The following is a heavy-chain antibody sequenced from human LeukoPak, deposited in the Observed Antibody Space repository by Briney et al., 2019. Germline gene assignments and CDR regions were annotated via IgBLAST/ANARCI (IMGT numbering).Heavy chain of an antibody. CDR2: IVGSSTII. V-gene: IGHV3-48*01. CDR1: GFSFSSYS. D-gene: IGHD3-22*01. J-gene: IGHJ4*02. Sequence: GGSLGLSCAASGFSFSSYSMSWVRQAPGKGLEWLSYIVGSSTIIYYADSVKGRFTISRDNAQNSLYLQMNSLRAEDTAIYYCATSRDSSGYFFVNYFDNWGQGTLVTVSP. CDR3: ATSRDSSGYFFVNYFDN.